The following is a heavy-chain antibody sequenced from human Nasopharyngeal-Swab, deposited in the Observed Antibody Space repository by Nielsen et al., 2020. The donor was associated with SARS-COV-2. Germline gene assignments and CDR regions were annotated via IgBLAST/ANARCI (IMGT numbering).Heavy chain of an antibody. CDR3: ARDRRAAGTGGYFDY. CDR2: ISYDGNNK. D-gene: IGHD6-13*01. Sequence: VRQAPGKGLEWVAVISYDGNNKYYADSVKGRFSISRDNSKNTLYLQMNSLRAEDTAAYYCARDRRAAGTGGYFDYWGQGTLVTVSS. V-gene: IGHV3-30*04. J-gene: IGHJ4*02.